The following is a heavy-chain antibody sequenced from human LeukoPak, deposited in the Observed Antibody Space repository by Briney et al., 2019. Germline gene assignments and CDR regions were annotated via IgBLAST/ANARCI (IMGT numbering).Heavy chain of an antibody. CDR3: ARPGYGGNTLDY. D-gene: IGHD4-23*01. CDR2: IYTSGST. CDR1: GGSISSYY. Sequence: SETLSLTCTVSGGSISSYYWSWIRQPPGKGLEWIGYIYTSGSTNYNPSLKSRVTISVDPSKNQFSLKLSSVTAADTAVYYCARPGYGGNTLDYWGQGTLVTVSS. V-gene: IGHV4-4*09. J-gene: IGHJ4*02.